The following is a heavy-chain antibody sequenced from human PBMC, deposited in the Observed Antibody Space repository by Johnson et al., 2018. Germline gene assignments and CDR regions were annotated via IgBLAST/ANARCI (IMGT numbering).Heavy chain of an antibody. J-gene: IGHJ3*02. Sequence: VQLQESGGGLVQPGGSLKLSCAASGFIFRGSAMHWVRQASGKGLEWVGRIRSKANSYATAYAASVKGRFTISRDDSKNTAYLQMNSLRAEDTALYHCARQLGYCSSTSCYHAFDIWGQGTMVTVSS. CDR2: IRSKANSYAT. D-gene: IGHD2-2*01. CDR1: GFIFRGSA. V-gene: IGHV3-73*02. CDR3: ARQLGYCSSTSCYHAFDI.